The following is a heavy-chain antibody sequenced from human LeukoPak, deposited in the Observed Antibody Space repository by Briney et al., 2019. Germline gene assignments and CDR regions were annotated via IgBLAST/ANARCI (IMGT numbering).Heavy chain of an antibody. D-gene: IGHD2-15*01. Sequence: GGSLRLSCAASGFTFVSYNMNWVRQARGRGLEWVSSISRTGSYIYYADPVKGRFTISRDNAQNALYLQMNSQRVEDTAVYYCARVLETDCRGGSCYSGLDYWGQGTLVAVSS. CDR1: GFTFVSYN. CDR3: ARVLETDCRGGSCYSGLDY. CDR2: ISRTGSYI. J-gene: IGHJ4*02. V-gene: IGHV3-21*01.